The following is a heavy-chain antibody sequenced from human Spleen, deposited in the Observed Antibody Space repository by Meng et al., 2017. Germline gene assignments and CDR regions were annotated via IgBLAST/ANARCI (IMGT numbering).Heavy chain of an antibody. CDR3: ARHDWFDP. J-gene: IGHJ5*02. CDR1: GFIVSSDY. V-gene: IGHV3-53*01. CDR2: LYSGDGT. Sequence: GESLKISCAASGFIVSSDYMHWHRQAPGKGLEWVSVLYSGDGTYYADSVKGRFTISRDNSKNTVYLQMNSPRAEDTAIYYCARHDWFDPWGQGTLVTVSS.